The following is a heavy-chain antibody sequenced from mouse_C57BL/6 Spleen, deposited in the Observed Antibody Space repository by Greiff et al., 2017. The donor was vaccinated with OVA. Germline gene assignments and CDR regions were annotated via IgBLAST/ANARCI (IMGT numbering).Heavy chain of an antibody. CDR2: ISGGGGNT. D-gene: IGHD2-2*01. CDR3: ARRRGGYDVNYFDY. CDR1: GFTFSSYT. V-gene: IGHV5-9*01. Sequence: EVQVVESGGGLVKPGGSLKLSCAASGFTFSSYTMSWVRQTPEKRLEWVATISGGGGNTYYPDSVKGRFPISRDNAKNTLYLQMSSLRSEDTALYYCARRRGGYDVNYFDYWGQGTTLTVSS. J-gene: IGHJ2*01.